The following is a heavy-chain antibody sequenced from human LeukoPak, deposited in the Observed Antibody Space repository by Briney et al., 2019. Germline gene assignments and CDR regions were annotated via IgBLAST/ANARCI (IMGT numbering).Heavy chain of an antibody. CDR3: AREKWELLARDAFDI. V-gene: IGHV3-48*03. Sequence: GGSLRLSCAASGFTFSSYEMNWVRQAPGKGLEWVSYISSSGSTIYYADSVKGRFTISRDNAKNSLYLQMNSLRAEDTAVYYCAREKWELLARDAFDIWGQGTMVTVSS. CDR1: GFTFSSYE. CDR2: ISSSGSTI. D-gene: IGHD1-26*01. J-gene: IGHJ3*02.